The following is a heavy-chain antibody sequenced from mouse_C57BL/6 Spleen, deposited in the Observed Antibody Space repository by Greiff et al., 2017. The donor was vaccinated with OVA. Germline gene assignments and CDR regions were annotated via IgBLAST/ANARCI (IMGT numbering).Heavy chain of an antibody. CDR2: IDPSDSYT. CDR1: GYTFTSYW. V-gene: IGHV1-69*01. CDR3: RGGSSYEGYFDV. J-gene: IGHJ1*03. Sequence: VQLQQPGAELVMPGASVKLSCKASGYTFTSYWMHWVKQRPGQGLEWIGEIDPSDSYTNYNQKFKGKSTLTVDKSSSTAYMQLSSLTSEDSAVYYCRGGSSYEGYFDVWGTGTTVTVSS. D-gene: IGHD1-1*01.